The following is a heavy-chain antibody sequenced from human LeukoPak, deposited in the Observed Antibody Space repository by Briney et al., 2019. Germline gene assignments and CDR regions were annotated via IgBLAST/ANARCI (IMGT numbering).Heavy chain of an antibody. CDR2: ISSSGSTI. J-gene: IGHJ5*02. Sequence: PGGSLRLSCAASAFTFSDYYMSWIRQAPGKGLEWVSYISSSGSTIYYADSVKGRCTISGDNTKNSLYLQMNSLRAEDTAVYYCARDLVVVVAARTYNWFDPWGQGTLVTVSS. D-gene: IGHD2-15*01. CDR3: ARDLVVVVAARTYNWFDP. V-gene: IGHV3-11*04. CDR1: AFTFSDYY.